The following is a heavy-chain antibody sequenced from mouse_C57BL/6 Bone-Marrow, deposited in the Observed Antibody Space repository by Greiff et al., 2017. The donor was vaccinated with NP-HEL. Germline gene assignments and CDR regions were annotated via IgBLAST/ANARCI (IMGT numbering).Heavy chain of an antibody. CDR2: INPYNGGT. CDR3: ARGRWLLPSWFAY. Sequence: SGPVLVKPGASVKMSCKASGYTFTDYYMNWVKQSHGKSLEWIGVINPYNGGTSYNQKFKGKATLTVDKSSSTAYMELNSLTSEDSAVYYCARGRWLLPSWFAYWGQGTLVTVSA. J-gene: IGHJ3*01. CDR1: GYTFTDYY. D-gene: IGHD2-3*01. V-gene: IGHV1-19*01.